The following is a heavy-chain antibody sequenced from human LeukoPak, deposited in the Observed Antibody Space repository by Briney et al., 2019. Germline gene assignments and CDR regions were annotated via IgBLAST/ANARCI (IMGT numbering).Heavy chain of an antibody. CDR2: IWYDGGNE. V-gene: IGHV3-33*01. CDR3: ARDRTNYGDYGVFDY. CDR1: GFTFSSYG. Sequence: GGSLRLSCAASGFTFSSYGMHWVRQAPGKGLEWVAVIWYDGGNEYYADSVKGRFTISRDNSKNTLYLQMNSLRAEDTAVYYCARDRTNYGDYGVFDYWGQGTLATVSS. D-gene: IGHD4-17*01. J-gene: IGHJ4*02.